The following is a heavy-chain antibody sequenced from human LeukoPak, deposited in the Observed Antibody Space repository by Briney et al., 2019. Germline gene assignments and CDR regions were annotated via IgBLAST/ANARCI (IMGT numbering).Heavy chain of an antibody. D-gene: IGHD3-22*01. J-gene: IGHJ3*02. CDR2: FFYSGST. CDR3: ARHSPLDYDSSGYRAFDI. Sequence: SETLSLTCTVSSASVNTYYWSWLRQPPGKGLEGMAYFFYSGSTNYNPSLKSRDTISVDTSKNKFPLTLSSETAADTAVYYCARHSPLDYDSSGYRAFDIWGQGTMVTVSS. CDR1: SASVNTYY. V-gene: IGHV4-59*08.